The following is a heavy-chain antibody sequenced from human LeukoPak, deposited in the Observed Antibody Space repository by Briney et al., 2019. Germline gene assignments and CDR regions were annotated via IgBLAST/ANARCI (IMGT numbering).Heavy chain of an antibody. CDR1: GGSISSGSYY. Sequence: SETLSLTCTVSGGSISSGSYYWSWIRQPAGKGLEWIGRIYTSGSTNYNPSLKSRVTISVDTSKNQFSLKLSSVTAADTAVYYCARDHIVATPNAFDIWGQGTMVTVSS. D-gene: IGHD5-12*01. J-gene: IGHJ3*02. CDR3: ARDHIVATPNAFDI. CDR2: IYTSGST. V-gene: IGHV4-61*02.